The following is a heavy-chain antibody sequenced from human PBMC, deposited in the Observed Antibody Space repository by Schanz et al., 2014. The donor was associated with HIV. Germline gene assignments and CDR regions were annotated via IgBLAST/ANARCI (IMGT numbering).Heavy chain of an antibody. Sequence: QVQLQESGPGLVKPSQTLSLTCSVSGGSISNYYWSWIRQPPGKGLEWIGYIYYSGSTNYNPSLKSRVTIALDTSKNQFSLKLSSVTAADTAVYYCARDNIAARPAGFDPWGQGTLVTVSP. J-gene: IGHJ5*02. CDR1: GGSISNYY. CDR3: ARDNIAARPAGFDP. D-gene: IGHD6-6*01. CDR2: IYYSGST. V-gene: IGHV4-59*01.